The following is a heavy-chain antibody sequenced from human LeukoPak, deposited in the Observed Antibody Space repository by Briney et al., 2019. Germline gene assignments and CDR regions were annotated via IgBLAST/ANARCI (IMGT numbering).Heavy chain of an antibody. Sequence: AGGSLRLSCAASGNYWMHWVRQVPGKGLVWVSHINSDGSWTSYADSVKGRFTISKDNAKNTVYLQMNSLRAEDTAVYYCARDQEWLVRNWGQGTLVTVSS. CDR3: ARDQEWLVRN. D-gene: IGHD6-19*01. CDR1: GNYW. J-gene: IGHJ4*02. V-gene: IGHV3-74*01. CDR2: INSDGSWT.